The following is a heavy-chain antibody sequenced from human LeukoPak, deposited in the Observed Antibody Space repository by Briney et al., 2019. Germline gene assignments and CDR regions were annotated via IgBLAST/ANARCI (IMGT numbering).Heavy chain of an antibody. CDR2: ISSNGIST. V-gene: IGHV3-64*02. CDR3: ARGRLASVDV. D-gene: IGHD6-19*01. J-gene: IGHJ6*02. Sequence: GGSLRLSCAASGFNFSTYAMHWGRQAPGKGLEYVSAISSNGISTYYAESVKGRFTISRDNSKNTLYLQMGSLRPEDMAVYYCARGRLASVDVWGHRTTVTVSS. CDR1: GFNFSTYA.